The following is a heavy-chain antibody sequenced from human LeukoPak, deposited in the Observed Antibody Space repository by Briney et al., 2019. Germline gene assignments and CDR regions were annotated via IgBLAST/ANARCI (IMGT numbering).Heavy chain of an antibody. J-gene: IGHJ4*02. CDR2: FDPEDGET. Sequence: GASVKVSCKVSGYTLTELSMHWVRQAPGKGLEWMGGFDPEDGETIYAQKFQGRVTITRNTSISTAYMELSSLRSEDTAVYYCARGFLGAMILGYWGQGTLVTVSS. V-gene: IGHV1-24*01. CDR1: GYTLTELS. D-gene: IGHD3-22*01. CDR3: ARGFLGAMILGY.